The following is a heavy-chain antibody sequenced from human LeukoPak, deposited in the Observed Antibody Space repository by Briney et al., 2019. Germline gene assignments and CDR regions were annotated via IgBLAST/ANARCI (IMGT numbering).Heavy chain of an antibody. V-gene: IGHV4-61*02. D-gene: IGHD3-10*01. J-gene: IGHJ4*02. CDR1: GGSISSSSHS. Sequence: SETLSLTCTVSGGSISSSSHSWSWIRQPAGKGLEWIGRIFTSGSTYYNASLKSRVIMSVDTSKNQFSLKLSSVTAADTAVYYCARDVWFGAGRPFDYWGQGTLVTVSS. CDR3: ARDVWFGAGRPFDY. CDR2: IFTSGST.